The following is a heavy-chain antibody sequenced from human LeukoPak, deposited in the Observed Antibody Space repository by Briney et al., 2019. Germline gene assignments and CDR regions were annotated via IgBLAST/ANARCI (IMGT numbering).Heavy chain of an antibody. CDR2: ISYDGSNK. Sequence: GGSLRLSCAASGFTFSSYAMHWVRQAPGKGLEWVAVISYDGSNKYYADSVKGRFTISRDNSKNTLYLQMNSLRAEDTAVYYCARDHGLHDSSGYYVDYFDYWGQGTLVTVSS. CDR3: ARDHGLHDSSGYYVDYFDY. D-gene: IGHD3-22*01. J-gene: IGHJ4*02. CDR1: GFTFSSYA. V-gene: IGHV3-30*04.